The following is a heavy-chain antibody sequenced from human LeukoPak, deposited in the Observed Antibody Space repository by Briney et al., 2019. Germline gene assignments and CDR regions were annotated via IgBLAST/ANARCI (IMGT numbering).Heavy chain of an antibody. J-gene: IGHJ6*03. CDR1: GGSISSSSYY. V-gene: IGHV4-39*07. D-gene: IGHD1-26*01. CDR2: IYHSGST. CDR3: ARARWELRHYYYYMDV. Sequence: SETLSLTCTVSGGSISSSSYYWGWIRQPPGKGLEWIGSIYHSGSTYYNPSLKSRVTISVDTSKNQFSLKLSSVTAADTAVYYCARARWELRHYYYYMDVWGKGTTVTVSS.